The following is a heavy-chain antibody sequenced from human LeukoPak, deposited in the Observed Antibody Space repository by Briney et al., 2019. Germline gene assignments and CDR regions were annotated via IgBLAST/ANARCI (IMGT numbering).Heavy chain of an antibody. CDR1: GYTFTSYY. CDR3: TREESSGSDGYFQH. Sequence: ASVKVSCKASGYTFTSYYMHWALQAPGQGLEWMGLINPTGDRTSHAQQFQGRVTMTRNTPTSTVYMELSSLRSEDTAVYYCTREESSGSDGYFQHWRRGTLVTVSS. J-gene: IGHJ1*01. V-gene: IGHV1-46*03. CDR2: INPTGDRT. D-gene: IGHD6-25*01.